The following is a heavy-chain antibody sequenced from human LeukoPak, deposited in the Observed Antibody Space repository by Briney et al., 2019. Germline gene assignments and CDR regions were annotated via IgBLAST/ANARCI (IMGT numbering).Heavy chain of an antibody. J-gene: IGHJ5*02. CDR1: GGSFSGYY. V-gene: IGHV4-34*01. Sequence: SETLSLTCAVYGGSFSGYYWSWIRQPPGKGLEWIGEINHSGSTNYNPSLKSRVTISVDTSKNQFSLKLSSVTAADTAVYYCARTPRVSRGYGDYVGPWGQGTLVTVSS. CDR3: ARTPRVSRGYGDYVGP. CDR2: INHSGST. D-gene: IGHD4-17*01.